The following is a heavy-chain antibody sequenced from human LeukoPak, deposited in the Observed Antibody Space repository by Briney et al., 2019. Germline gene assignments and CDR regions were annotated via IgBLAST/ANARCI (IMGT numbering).Heavy chain of an antibody. CDR3: VRHMSTNTGYFDY. V-gene: IGHV4-39*01. CDR1: GGSINSHSYY. D-gene: IGHD5-24*01. Sequence: SETLSLTCTVSGGSINSHSYYWGWIRQPPGKGLEWIGSVYYDGTSYSNPSLTSRAAVFVDTSRDEFSLDLSFVTAADTAVYYCVRHMSTNTGYFDYWGQGTLVTVSS. J-gene: IGHJ4*02. CDR2: VYYDGTS.